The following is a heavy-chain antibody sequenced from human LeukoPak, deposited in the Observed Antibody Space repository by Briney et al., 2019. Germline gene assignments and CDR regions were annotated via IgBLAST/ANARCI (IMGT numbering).Heavy chain of an antibody. CDR1: GFTFSSYA. CDR3: AKDGGTYPYFLDV. J-gene: IGHJ6*03. Sequence: PGGSLRLSCAASGFTFSSYAMSSVRQAPGKGLQWVSAVSGSGAHTYYADSVKGRVTISRDNSRDTLYMQMNSLRAEDTAIYICAKDGGTYPYFLDVWGKGTTVIVSS. CDR2: VSGSGAHT. V-gene: IGHV3-23*01. D-gene: IGHD1-26*01.